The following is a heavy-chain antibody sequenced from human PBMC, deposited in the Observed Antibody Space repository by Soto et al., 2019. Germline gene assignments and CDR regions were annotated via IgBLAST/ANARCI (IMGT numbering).Heavy chain of an antibody. J-gene: IGHJ4*02. V-gene: IGHV3-23*01. CDR3: AKRSSSSTFDY. D-gene: IGHD6-6*01. CDR2: ISGSDDST. Sequence: PGGSLRLSCAASGFTFSSYAMSWARQAPGKGPEWVSVISGSDDSTYYADSVKGRFTISRDNSKNTLYLQMNSLRAEDTAVYYCAKRSSSSTFDYWGQGTLVTVSS. CDR1: GFTFSSYA.